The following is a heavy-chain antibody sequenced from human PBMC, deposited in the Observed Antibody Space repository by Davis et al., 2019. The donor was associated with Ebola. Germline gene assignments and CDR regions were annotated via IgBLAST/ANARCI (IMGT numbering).Heavy chain of an antibody. V-gene: IGHV4-34*01. CDR3: ARRRWGSYYYYSMDV. CDR1: GGSFSGYY. D-gene: IGHD3-16*01. J-gene: IGHJ6*02. CDR2: INHSGST. Sequence: MPSETLSLTCAVHGGSFSGYYWSWIRQPPGKGLEWIGEINHSGSTNYNPSLKSRVTISVDTSKNQFSLKLSSVTAADTAVYYCARRRWGSYYYYSMDVWGQGTTVTVSS.